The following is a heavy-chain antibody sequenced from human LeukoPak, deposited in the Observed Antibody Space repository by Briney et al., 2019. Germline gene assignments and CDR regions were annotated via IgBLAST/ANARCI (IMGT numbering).Heavy chain of an antibody. V-gene: IGHV4-39*01. J-gene: IGHJ3*02. CDR3: AADRDVYDI. CDR2: IFYSGGT. CDR1: GGSISSYY. Sequence: LSETLSLTCTVSGGSISSYYWGWIRQPPGKGLEWIGSIFYSGGTYFNPSLKSRVTISVDASKNQFSLRLSSVTAADTAVYYCAADRDVYDIWGQGTMVTVSS.